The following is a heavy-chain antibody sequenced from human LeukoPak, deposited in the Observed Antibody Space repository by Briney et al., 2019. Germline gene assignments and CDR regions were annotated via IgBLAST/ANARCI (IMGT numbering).Heavy chain of an antibody. CDR2: IKQDGSEK. CDR3: ARGQTWFGELSPFDY. Sequence: GGSLRLSCAASGFTFSSYWMSWFRQAPGKGLEWVANIKQDGSEKYYVDSVRGRFTISRDNAKNSLYLQMNSLRAEGTAVYYCARGQTWFGELSPFDYWGQGTLVTVSS. J-gene: IGHJ4*02. CDR1: GFTFSSYW. V-gene: IGHV3-7*01. D-gene: IGHD3-10*01.